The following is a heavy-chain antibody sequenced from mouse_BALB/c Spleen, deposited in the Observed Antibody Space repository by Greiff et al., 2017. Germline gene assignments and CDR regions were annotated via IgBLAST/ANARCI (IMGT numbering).Heavy chain of an antibody. Sequence: QVQLQQSGAELAKPGASVKMSCKASGYTFTSYWMHWVKQRPGQGLEWIGYINPSTGYTEYNQKFKDKATLTADKSSSTAYMQLSSLTSEDSAVYYCASISFAYWGQGTLVTVSA. CDR1: GYTFTSYW. V-gene: IGHV1-7*01. CDR2: INPSTGYT. J-gene: IGHJ3*01. CDR3: ASISFAY.